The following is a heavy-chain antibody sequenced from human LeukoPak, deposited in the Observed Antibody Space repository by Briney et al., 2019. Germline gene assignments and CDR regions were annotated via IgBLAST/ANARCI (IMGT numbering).Heavy chain of an antibody. CDR3: AKHRLRWFFNY. D-gene: IGHD4-23*01. CDR2: ISGSGGST. Sequence: GGSLRLSCAAFGFTFSSYGMSWARQAPGKGLEWVSAISGSGGSTYYADSVKGRFTISRDNSKNTLYLQMNSLRAEDTAVYYCAKHRLRWFFNYWGQGTLVTVSS. J-gene: IGHJ4*02. CDR1: GFTFSSYG. V-gene: IGHV3-23*01.